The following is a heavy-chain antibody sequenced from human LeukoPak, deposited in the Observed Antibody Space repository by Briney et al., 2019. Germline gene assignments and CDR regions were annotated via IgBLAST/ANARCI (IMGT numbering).Heavy chain of an antibody. CDR3: ASTHIHGGAFDI. CDR1: GGSISSGLYY. D-gene: IGHD2-21*01. J-gene: IGHJ4*02. V-gene: IGHV4-61*02. CDR2: IYSSGST. Sequence: SQTLSLTCTVFGGSISSGLYYWSWIRQPAGKGLEWIGRIYSSGSTNFNPSLKSRVSLSVDTSKNQFSLNLSAVTAADTAVYYCASTHIHGGAFDIWGQGTLVTVSS.